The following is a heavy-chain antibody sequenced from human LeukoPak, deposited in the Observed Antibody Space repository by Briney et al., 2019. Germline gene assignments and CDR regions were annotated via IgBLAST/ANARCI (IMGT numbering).Heavy chain of an antibody. D-gene: IGHD3-22*01. V-gene: IGHV3-64*02. CDR2: ISTNGGST. CDR3: ARDYYDSSGYYPSPLDY. CDR1: GFTFSSYA. J-gene: IGHJ4*02. Sequence: PGGSLRLSCSASGFTFSSYAMHWVRQAPGKGLEYVSAISTNGGSTYYADAVKGRFTISRDNSKNPLYLQMGSLRAEDMAVYYCARDYYDSSGYYPSPLDYWGQGTLVTVSS.